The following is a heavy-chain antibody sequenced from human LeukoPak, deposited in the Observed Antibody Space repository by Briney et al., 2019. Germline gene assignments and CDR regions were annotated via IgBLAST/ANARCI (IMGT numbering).Heavy chain of an antibody. CDR1: GFTLTSYA. D-gene: IGHD3-10*01. V-gene: IGHV1-3*01. J-gene: IGHJ5*02. CDR2: INAGNGDT. CDR3: ARGHYYGSGARTNWFDP. Sequence: ASVKVSCKTSGFTLTSYAMHWVRQAPGQRLEWLGWINAGNGDTKYSEKFQGRVTMTTDTSTSTAYMEQRSLRSDDTAVYYCARGHYYGSGARTNWFDPWGQGTLVTVSS.